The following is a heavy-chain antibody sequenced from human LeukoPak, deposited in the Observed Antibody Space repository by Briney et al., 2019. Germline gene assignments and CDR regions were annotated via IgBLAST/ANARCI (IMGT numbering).Heavy chain of an antibody. CDR3: ATTYCTNGVCYLDY. J-gene: IGHJ4*02. CDR2: INHSGST. Sequence: SETLSLTCAVYGGSFSGYYWSWIRQPPGKGLEWIGEINHSGSTNYNPSLKSRVTISVDTSKNQFSLKLGSVTAADTAVYYCATTYCTNGVCYLDYWGQGTLVTVSS. CDR1: GGSFSGYY. D-gene: IGHD2-8*01. V-gene: IGHV4-34*01.